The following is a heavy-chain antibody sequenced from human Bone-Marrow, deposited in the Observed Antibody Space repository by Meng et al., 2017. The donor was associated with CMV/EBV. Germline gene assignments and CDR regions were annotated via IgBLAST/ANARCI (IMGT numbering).Heavy chain of an antibody. CDR3: ARGVSPRSSAYFAIYYFYALDV. CDR1: GFTFSTYA. CDR2: ISDAGGRT. V-gene: IGHV3-23*01. J-gene: IGHJ6*02. Sequence: GESLKISCAASGFTFSTYAMSWVRQAPGKGLEWVSGISDAGGRTNYADSVKGRFTISRDNAQNSLYLQMNSLRAEDTAVYYCARGVSPRSSAYFAIYYFYALDVCGQGTTVTVSS. D-gene: IGHD2-21*01.